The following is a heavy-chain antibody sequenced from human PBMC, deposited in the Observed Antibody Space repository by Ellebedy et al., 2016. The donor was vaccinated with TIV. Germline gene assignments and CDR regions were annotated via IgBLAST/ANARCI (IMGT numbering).Heavy chain of an antibody. Sequence: SGPTLVXPTQTLTLTCSFSGFSLSSNAVGVSWIRQPPGKALEWLALIYWDDTESYSPSLESRLTITKDTSKNQVVLTMTNMDPVDTATYYCAHSSGWTIDHWGQGTLVTVSS. CDR1: GFSLSSNAVG. J-gene: IGHJ4*02. CDR3: AHSSGWTIDH. V-gene: IGHV2-5*02. CDR2: IYWDDTE. D-gene: IGHD6-19*01.